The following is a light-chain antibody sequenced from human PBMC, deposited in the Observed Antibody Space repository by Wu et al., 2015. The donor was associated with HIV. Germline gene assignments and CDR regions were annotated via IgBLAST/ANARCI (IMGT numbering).Light chain of an antibody. V-gene: IGKV3-20*01. CDR3: QQYRT. J-gene: IGKJ3*01. Sequence: EFVLTQSPGTLSLSPGEGATLSCKASQTIARSHLAWYQQKPGQPPRLLIYSASSRAPGIPDRFSGSGSRTDFTLTISRLEPEDFAVYFCQQYRTFGPGTKVDIK. CDR1: QTIARSH. CDR2: SAS.